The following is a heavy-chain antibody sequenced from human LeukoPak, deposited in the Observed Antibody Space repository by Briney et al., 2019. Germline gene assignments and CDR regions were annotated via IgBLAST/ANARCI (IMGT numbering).Heavy chain of an antibody. CDR1: GFTFSSYG. CDR2: ISYDGSNK. CDR3: AKASIPYGDYVDY. Sequence: PGGSLRLSCAASGFTFSSYGMHWVRQAPGKGLEWVAVISYDGSNKYYADSVKGRFTISRDNSKNTLYLQMNSLRAEDTAVYYCAKASIPYGDYVDYWGQGTLVTVSS. D-gene: IGHD4-17*01. J-gene: IGHJ4*02. V-gene: IGHV3-30*18.